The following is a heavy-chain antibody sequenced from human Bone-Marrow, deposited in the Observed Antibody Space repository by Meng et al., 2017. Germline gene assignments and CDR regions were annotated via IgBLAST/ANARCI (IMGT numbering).Heavy chain of an antibody. D-gene: IGHD6-13*01. Sequence: VHLPVSGPGLVKPSGTRALTCAAAAGSITSSNGWRWVRQPPGKGLEWMGEIYHSGSTNYNPSLKSRVTISVDKSKNQFSLKLSSVTAADTAVYYCARGSSSSWPNFDYWGQGTLVTVSS. V-gene: IGHV4-4*02. J-gene: IGHJ4*02. CDR3: ARGSSSSWPNFDY. CDR2: IYHSGST. CDR1: AGSITSSNG.